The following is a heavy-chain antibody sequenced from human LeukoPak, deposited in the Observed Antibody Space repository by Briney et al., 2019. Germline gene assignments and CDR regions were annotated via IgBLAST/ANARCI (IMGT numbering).Heavy chain of an antibody. CDR3: ARDSCSGGSCSKRSDY. V-gene: IGHV3-21*06. J-gene: IGHJ4*02. CDR2: ITSSSSDI. D-gene: IGHD2-15*01. CDR1: GFTFKSYS. Sequence: GESLRLSCAASGFTFKSYSMNWVRQAPGKGLEWVSYITSSSSDINYADSVKGRFTISRDNAKNSLYLQMNSLRAEDTAVYYCARDSCSGGSCSKRSDYWGQGTLVTVSS.